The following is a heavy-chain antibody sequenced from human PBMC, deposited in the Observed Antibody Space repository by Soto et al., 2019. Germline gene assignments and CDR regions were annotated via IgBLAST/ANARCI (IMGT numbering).Heavy chain of an antibody. Sequence: QAQLVQSGAEVKKPGASLNISCKASGYKFTTYGIAWVRQAPGQGREWMGWISATNGNTNFAPKLHGRATMAVDPSASSGSLGLSSLTSDHTANYCFARVRQWCNGGFRYSSHYYGMDIWGQGTPVAVSS. D-gene: IGHD2-8*01. V-gene: IGHV1-18*01. CDR1: GYKFTTYG. CDR3: ARVRQWCNGGFRYSSHYYGMDI. J-gene: IGHJ6*02. CDR2: ISATNGNT.